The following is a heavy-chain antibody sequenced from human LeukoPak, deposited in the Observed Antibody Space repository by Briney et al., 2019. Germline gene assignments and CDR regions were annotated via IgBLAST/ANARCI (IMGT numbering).Heavy chain of an antibody. J-gene: IGHJ6*03. CDR1: GGSFSAYY. CDR2: INHSGSA. CDR3: ARHLGATALYSYYYMDV. V-gene: IGHV4-34*01. D-gene: IGHD1-26*01. Sequence: SETLSLTCAVYGGSFSAYYWNWIRQPPGKGLEWIGEINHSGSAKYDPSLKSRVTMSVDTSKNQFSLKLTSVTAADTAVYYCARHLGATALYSYYYMDVWGKGTPVTVSS.